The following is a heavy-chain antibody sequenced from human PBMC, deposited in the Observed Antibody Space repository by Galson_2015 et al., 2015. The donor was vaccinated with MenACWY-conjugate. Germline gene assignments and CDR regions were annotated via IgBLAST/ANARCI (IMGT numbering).Heavy chain of an antibody. V-gene: IGHV3-30*04. J-gene: IGHJ4*02. CDR2: ISDDGNNE. D-gene: IGHD3-16*01. CDR3: ARVLGGDDYVWGSCAY. Sequence: SLRLSCAVSGFTFSNYAMHWVRQAPGKGLEWVALISDDGNNEHYADSAKGRFTISRDNSKNTMYLQMNSLRAEDTALYYCARVLGGDDYVWGSCAYWGQGTLVTVSS. CDR1: GFTFSNYA.